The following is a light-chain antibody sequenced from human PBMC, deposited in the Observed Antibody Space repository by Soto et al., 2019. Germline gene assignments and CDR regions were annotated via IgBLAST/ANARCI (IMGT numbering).Light chain of an antibody. V-gene: IGKV2-30*01. CDR3: VQGTHCHRT. Sequence: DVVMTQSPLFLPVTLGQPASISCRSSESLVFSAGNTYLSWLQQRPGQSPRRLIYKVSNRGSGVRDRFSGSGSGTDVTLKISSVEADDVGLYYCVQGTHCHRTVGQGTKVDIK. CDR1: ESLVFSAGNTY. CDR2: KVS. J-gene: IGKJ1*01.